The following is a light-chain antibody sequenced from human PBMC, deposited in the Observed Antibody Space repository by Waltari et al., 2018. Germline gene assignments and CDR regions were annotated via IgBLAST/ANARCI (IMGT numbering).Light chain of an antibody. V-gene: IGLV2-23*02. Sequence: QSALTQPASVSGSPGQSITISCTGTSSGVWSYNLVSWYQQHPGKAPKLMIYEVNKRPAWYSNRFTGSKSGNTASLTSSGLQAEDEADYYCVSYVDSSTSVFGGGTKLTVL. J-gene: IGLJ2*01. CDR1: SSGVWSYNL. CDR2: EVN. CDR3: VSYVDSSTSV.